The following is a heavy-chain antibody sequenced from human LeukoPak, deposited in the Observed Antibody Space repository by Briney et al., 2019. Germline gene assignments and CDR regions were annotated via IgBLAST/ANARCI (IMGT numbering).Heavy chain of an antibody. CDR2: IYTSGST. V-gene: IGHV4-4*07. CDR1: GGSISSYY. Sequence: PSETLSLTCTVSGGSISSYYWSWIRQPAGKGLEWIGRIYTSGSTNYNPSLKSRVTMSVDTSKNQFSLKLSSVTAADTAVYYCARVLTNSIAAAGTWDTDYWGQGTLVTVSS. J-gene: IGHJ4*02. D-gene: IGHD6-13*01. CDR3: ARVLTNSIAAAGTWDTDY.